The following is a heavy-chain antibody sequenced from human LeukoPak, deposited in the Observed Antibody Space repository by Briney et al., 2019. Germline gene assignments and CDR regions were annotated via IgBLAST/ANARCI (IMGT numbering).Heavy chain of an antibody. Sequence: ASXXVSXXVSGXPLSDXALQWXGXXPGXXXXXXGGIDHEDGNIIYAQNFQGRATVTEDTSTDTVYMELSGLRSDDTAVYYCVNSDYYYYYGMDVWGQGTPVTVSS. V-gene: IGHV1-24*01. D-gene: IGHD2-15*01. J-gene: IGHJ6*02. CDR1: GXPLSDXA. CDR3: VNSDYYYYYGMDV. CDR2: IDHEDGNI.